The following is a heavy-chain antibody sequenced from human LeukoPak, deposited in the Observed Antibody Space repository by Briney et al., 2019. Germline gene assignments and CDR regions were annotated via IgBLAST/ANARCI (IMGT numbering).Heavy chain of an antibody. D-gene: IGHD2-8*01. CDR2: ISYDGSNK. J-gene: IGHJ6*03. V-gene: IGHV3-30-3*02. CDR1: GFTFSSYA. CDR3: AKDRCSNGIGCYYYYMDV. Sequence: GGSLRLSCAPSGFTFSSYALHWVRQAPGEGLEWVAVISYDGSNKQYADSVKGRFSISRDSSKNILYLQMNSLRAEDTTIYYCAKDRCSNGIGCYYYYMDVWGKGTTVTISS.